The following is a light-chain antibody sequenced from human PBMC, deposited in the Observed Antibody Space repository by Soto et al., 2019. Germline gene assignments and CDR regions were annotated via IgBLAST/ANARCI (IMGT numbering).Light chain of an antibody. CDR1: QSVCSY. J-gene: IGKJ4*01. V-gene: IGKV3-11*01. CDR2: DAS. CDR3: QQYGSPLT. Sequence: EIVLTQSPATLSLSPGERATLSCRASQSVCSYLAWYQQKPGQAPRLLIYDASNRATGIPARFSGSGSGTDFTLTISSLEPEDFAVYYCQQYGSPLTFGGGTKVDIK.